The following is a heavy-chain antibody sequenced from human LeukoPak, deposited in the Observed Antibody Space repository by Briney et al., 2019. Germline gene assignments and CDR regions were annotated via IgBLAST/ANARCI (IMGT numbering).Heavy chain of an antibody. J-gene: IGHJ4*02. V-gene: IGHV3-48*04. Sequence: GGSLRLSCEAAGFTASSYTMNWVRQAPGKGLEWESLISRTTGSIYYADSVRGRFTISRDSAKNSVYLQMNSLRAEDTAIYYCARESILGTTTDYFDYWGQGTRVIVSS. D-gene: IGHD1-26*01. CDR1: GFTASSYT. CDR3: ARESILGTTTDYFDY. CDR2: ISRTTGSI.